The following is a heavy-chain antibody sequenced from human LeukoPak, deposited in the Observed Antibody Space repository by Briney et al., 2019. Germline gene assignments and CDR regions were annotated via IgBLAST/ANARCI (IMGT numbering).Heavy chain of an antibody. CDR2: INPNSGGT. CDR3: ARVVGGNYYGSETDDY. J-gene: IGHJ4*02. Sequence: GASVKVSCKASGYTFTGYYMHWVRQAPGQGLEWMGWINPNSGGTNYAQKFQGRVTMTRDTSISTAYMELSRLRSDDTAVYYCARVVGGNYYGSETDDYWGQGTLVTVSS. D-gene: IGHD3-10*01. V-gene: IGHV1-2*02. CDR1: GYTFTGYY.